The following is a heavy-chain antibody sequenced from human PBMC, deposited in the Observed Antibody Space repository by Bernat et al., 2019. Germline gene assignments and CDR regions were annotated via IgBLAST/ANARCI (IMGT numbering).Heavy chain of an antibody. CDR1: GFIFSVYW. CDR2: ISGYGTGA. J-gene: IGHJ4*02. V-gene: IGHV3-74*01. D-gene: IGHD1-20*01. Sequence: EEQPVESGGGLVQPGGSLRLSCTASGFIFSVYWMHWVRQVPGKGLVWVSGISGYGTGASYADSVKGRFTISRDNAKNMLYMQMNSLRAEDTAVYYYARDFAYKGLDNWDQGTLVSVSS. CDR3: ARDFAYKGLDN.